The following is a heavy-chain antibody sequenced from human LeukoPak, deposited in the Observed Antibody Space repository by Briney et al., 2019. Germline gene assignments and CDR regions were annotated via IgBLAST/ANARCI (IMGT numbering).Heavy chain of an antibody. CDR1: GGSISSSSYY. CDR3: AREAYYYDSSGSRPFDY. J-gene: IGHJ4*02. Sequence: SETLSLTCTVSGGSISSSSYYWGWIRQPPGKGLEWIGSIYYSGSTYYNPSLKSRVTISVDTSKNQFSLKLSSVTAADTAVYYCAREAYYYDSSGSRPFDYWGQGTLVTVSS. D-gene: IGHD3-22*01. V-gene: IGHV4-39*07. CDR2: IYYSGST.